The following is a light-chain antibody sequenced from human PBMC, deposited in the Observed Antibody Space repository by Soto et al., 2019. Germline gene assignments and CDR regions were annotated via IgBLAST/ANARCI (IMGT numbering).Light chain of an antibody. CDR3: HQYGSSPLT. CDR1: QSVTSSY. V-gene: IGKV3-20*01. CDR2: GAS. Sequence: IVLTQSPGTLSLSPGERATLTCRASQSVTSSYLAWYQQKPGQAPRLLMYGASSRATGIPDRFSGSGSGTDFTLTISRLEPEDFAVYYCHQYGSSPLTFGPGTKVDNK. J-gene: IGKJ3*01.